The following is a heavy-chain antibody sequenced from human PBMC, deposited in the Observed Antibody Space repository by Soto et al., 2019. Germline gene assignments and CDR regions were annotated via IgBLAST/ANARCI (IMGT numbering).Heavy chain of an antibody. J-gene: IGHJ3*02. V-gene: IGHV1-24*01. CDR2: FDPEDGET. Sequence: ASVKVSCKVSGYTLTELSMHWVRQAPGKGLEWMGGFDPEDGETIYAQKFQGRVTMTEDTSTDTAYMELSSLRSEDTAVYYCETDSRGYYGSGSYSVPGAFDIWGQGTMVTVSS. D-gene: IGHD3-10*01. CDR3: ETDSRGYYGSGSYSVPGAFDI. CDR1: GYTLTELS.